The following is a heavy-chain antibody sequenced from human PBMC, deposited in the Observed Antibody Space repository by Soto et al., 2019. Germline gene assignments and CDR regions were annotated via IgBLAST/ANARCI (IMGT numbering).Heavy chain of an antibody. D-gene: IGHD3-10*01. J-gene: IGHJ5*02. CDR1: GGSISSSNW. CDR2: IYHSGST. Sequence: QVQLQESGPGLVKPSGTLSLTCAVSGGSISSSNWWSWVRQPPGKGLEWIGEIYHSGSTNYNPSLKSRVTISVDKSKTQFSLKLSSVTAADTAVYYCARRSEVRFGEVFSWFDPWGQGTLVTVSS. V-gene: IGHV4-4*02. CDR3: ARRSEVRFGEVFSWFDP.